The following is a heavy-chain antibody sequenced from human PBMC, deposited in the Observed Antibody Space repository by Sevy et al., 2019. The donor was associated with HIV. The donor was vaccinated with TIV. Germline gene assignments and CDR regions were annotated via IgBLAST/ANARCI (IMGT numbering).Heavy chain of an antibody. CDR2: ISGSGGST. CDR1: GFTFSSYA. J-gene: IGHJ3*02. V-gene: IGHV3-23*01. CDR3: AKHEGLLFRGLDAFDI. D-gene: IGHD2-21*02. Sequence: GSLRLFCAASGFTFSSYAMSWVRQAPGKGLEWVSAISGSGGSTYYADSVKGRFTISRDNSKNTLYLQMNSLRAEDTAVYYCAKHEGLLFRGLDAFDIWGQGTMVTVSS.